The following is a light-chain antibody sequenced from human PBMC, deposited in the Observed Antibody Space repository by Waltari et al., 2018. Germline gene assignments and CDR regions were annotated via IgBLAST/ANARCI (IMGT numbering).Light chain of an antibody. Sequence: DIVMTQSPDSLAVSLGERATINCKSSQSVLYSSNNKNYLAWYQQKPGQPPKLLISWASTRESGVPDRFSGSGSGTDFTLTISSLQAEDVAVYYCQQYYSTPRGTFGQGTKVEIK. V-gene: IGKV4-1*01. CDR2: WAS. CDR1: QSVLYSSNNKNY. CDR3: QQYYSTPRGT. J-gene: IGKJ1*01.